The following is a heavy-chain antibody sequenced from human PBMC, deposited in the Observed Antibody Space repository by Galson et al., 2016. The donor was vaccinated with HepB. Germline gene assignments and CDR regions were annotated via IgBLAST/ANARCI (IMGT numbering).Heavy chain of an antibody. D-gene: IGHD1-1*01. CDR1: GFVCSNFG. V-gene: IGHV3-23*01. Sequence: SLRLSCAASGFVCSNFGLSWVRQAPGKGLEWVASFNARRTPYYSDSVQGRFTISRDNSNNTLYLQMNGLRAEDTAVYYCAKERLVRRIFDHWGQGTLLTVSS. CDR2: FNARRTP. CDR3: AKERLVRRIFDH. J-gene: IGHJ4*02.